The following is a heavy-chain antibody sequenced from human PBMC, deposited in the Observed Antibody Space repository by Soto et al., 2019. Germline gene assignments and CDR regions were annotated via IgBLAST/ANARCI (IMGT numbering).Heavy chain of an antibody. CDR3: XXXXXXXXXAXXXWYFDY. J-gene: IGHJ4*02. CDR1: GFTFSSYW. V-gene: IGHV3-7*01. CDR2: IKQDGSEK. Sequence: EVQLVESGGGLVQPGGSLRLSCAASGFTFSSYWMSWVRQAPGXGLXWVAXIKQDGSEKYYVDSVKGRFTISRDNAKXSLXLXXXXXXXXXXXXXXXXXXXXXXXXAXXXWYFDYWGQGTLVTVSS.